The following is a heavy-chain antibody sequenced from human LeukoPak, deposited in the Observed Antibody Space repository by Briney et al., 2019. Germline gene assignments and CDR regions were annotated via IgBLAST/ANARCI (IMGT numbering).Heavy chain of an antibody. J-gene: IGHJ4*02. CDR3: ARGESYTQFGY. D-gene: IGHD2-2*02. V-gene: IGHV3-30-3*01. Sequence: PGGSLRLSCAASGFTFSSYAMHWVRQAPGKGLEWVAVISYDGSNKYYADSVKGRFTISRDNSKNTLYLQMNSLRAEDTAVYYCARGESYTQFGYWGQGTLVTVSS. CDR1: GFTFSSYA. CDR2: ISYDGSNK.